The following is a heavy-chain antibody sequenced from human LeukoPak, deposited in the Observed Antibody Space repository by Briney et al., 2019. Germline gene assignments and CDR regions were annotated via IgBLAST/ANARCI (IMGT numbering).Heavy chain of an antibody. CDR2: INIDGSTT. V-gene: IGHV3-74*03. J-gene: IGHJ4*02. CDR3: ISDHTGHDDY. D-gene: IGHD1-1*01. CDR1: GFSFSSYW. Sequence: PGGALRLSCAASGFSFSSYWMHWVRQAPGKGLVLVSRINIDGSTTTYADSVKGRFTISSDNAKNTLSLQMNSLRADDTAVYYCISDHTGHDDYWGQGTLITVSS.